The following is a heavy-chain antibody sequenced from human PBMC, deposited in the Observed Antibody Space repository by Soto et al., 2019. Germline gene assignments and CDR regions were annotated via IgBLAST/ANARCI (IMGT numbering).Heavy chain of an antibody. V-gene: IGHV3-48*01. J-gene: IGHJ4*02. D-gene: IGHD3-22*01. CDR2: ICSRSSLI. CDR1: GFTLSSHS. CDR3: VRERGDNDSRWYFVS. Sequence: PLRSLRLSCTPSGFTLSSHSFNWVRQAPGHGLEWVAYICSRSSLILYADSVRGRFVISRDNALNSLYLHMNSQRVEDTATSCCVRERGDNDSRWYFVSWDPETPVAVSS.